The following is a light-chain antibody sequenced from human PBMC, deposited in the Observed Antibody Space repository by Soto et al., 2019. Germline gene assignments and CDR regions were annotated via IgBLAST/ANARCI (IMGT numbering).Light chain of an antibody. CDR2: QDN. CDR3: QAWDSNIVL. CDR1: KLGDKY. Sequence: ELTQPPSVSVSPGQPATITCSGDKLGDKYACWFQQKPGQSPVLVICQDNKRPSGIPERFSGSNSGNTATLTISGTQAMDEADYYCQAWDSNIVLFGGGTKLTVL. V-gene: IGLV3-1*01. J-gene: IGLJ3*02.